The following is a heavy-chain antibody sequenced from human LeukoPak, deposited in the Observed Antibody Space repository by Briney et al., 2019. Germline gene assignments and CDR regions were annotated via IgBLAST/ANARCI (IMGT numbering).Heavy chain of an antibody. Sequence: GGSLRLSCAASGFTFGSYWMHWVRQAPGKGLVWVSRINSDGSSTSYADSVKGRFTISRDNSKNTLYLQMNSLKTEDTAVYYCTTKENDYGDYGFVDYWGQGTLVTVSS. CDR2: INSDGSST. J-gene: IGHJ4*02. D-gene: IGHD4-17*01. CDR3: TTKENDYGDYGFVDY. CDR1: GFTFGSYW. V-gene: IGHV3-74*01.